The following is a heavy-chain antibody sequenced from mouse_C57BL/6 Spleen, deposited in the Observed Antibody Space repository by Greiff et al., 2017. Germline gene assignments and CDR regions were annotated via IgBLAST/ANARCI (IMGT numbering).Heavy chain of an antibody. CDR2: IYPGDGDT. J-gene: IGHJ4*01. V-gene: IGHV1-82*01. CDR1: GYAFSSSW. Sequence: VQLQQSGPELVKPGASVKISCKASGYAFSSSWMNWVKQRPGKGLEWIGRIYPGDGDTNYNGKFKGKATLTADKSSSPAYMQLSSRTSEDSAVYFCARSLNRYYAMDYWGQGTSVTVSS. CDR3: ARSLNRYYAMDY. D-gene: IGHD6-1*01.